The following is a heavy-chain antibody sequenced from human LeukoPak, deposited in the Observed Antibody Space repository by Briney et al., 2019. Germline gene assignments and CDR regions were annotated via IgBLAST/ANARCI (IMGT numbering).Heavy chain of an antibody. D-gene: IGHD3-10*01. V-gene: IGHV3-7*03. Sequence: GGSLRLSCAASGFTFSSYWMSWVRQAPGKGLEWVANIKQDGSEKNYVDSVKGRFTISRDNTKNSLYLQMNSLRAEDTAVYYCAKDLPYYYGSGSSFDYWGQGTLVTVSS. CDR2: IKQDGSEK. CDR3: AKDLPYYYGSGSSFDY. CDR1: GFTFSSYW. J-gene: IGHJ4*02.